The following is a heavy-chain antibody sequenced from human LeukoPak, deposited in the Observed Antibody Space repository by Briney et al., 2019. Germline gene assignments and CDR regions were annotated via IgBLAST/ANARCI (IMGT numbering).Heavy chain of an antibody. Sequence: GGSLRLSCAASKFTFSNYGMHWVRQAPGKGLEWVAVISSDGSNKYYADSVKGRFTISRDNSKNTLYLQMNSLRAEDTAVYYCAKCPSGVLRYFAPVDYWGQGTLVTVSS. CDR1: KFTFSNYG. CDR2: ISSDGSNK. D-gene: IGHD3-9*01. CDR3: AKCPSGVLRYFAPVDY. V-gene: IGHV3-30*18. J-gene: IGHJ4*02.